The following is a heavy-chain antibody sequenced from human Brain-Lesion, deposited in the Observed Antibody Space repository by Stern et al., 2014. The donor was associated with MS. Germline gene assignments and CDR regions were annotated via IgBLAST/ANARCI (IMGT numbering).Heavy chain of an antibody. CDR2: SDHRGST. J-gene: IGHJ4*02. D-gene: IGHD6-13*01. V-gene: IGHV4-4*02. CDR1: GGSISSSNW. CDR3: ARFPASRPHVFDS. Sequence: VQLVESGPGLVKPSGTLSLTCAVSGGSISSSNWWSWVRQSPGKGLEWIGESDHRGSTIYNPSLKSRVTVSGDKSKHRLSLNVRSVTAADTAVYFCARFPASRPHVFDSWGQGTLVTVSS.